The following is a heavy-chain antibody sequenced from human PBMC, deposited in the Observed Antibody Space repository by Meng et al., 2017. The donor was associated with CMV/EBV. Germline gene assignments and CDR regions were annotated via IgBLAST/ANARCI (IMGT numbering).Heavy chain of an antibody. CDR3: ARTPMVRGVISHFDY. CDR2: INPNSGGT. J-gene: IGHJ4*02. CDR1: GYTFTGYY. D-gene: IGHD3-10*01. V-gene: IGHV1-2*02. Sequence: ASVKVSCKASGYTFTGYYMHWVRQAPGQGLEWMGWINPNSGGTNYAQKFQDRVTMTRDTSISTAYMELSRLRSDDTAVYYCARTPMVRGVISHFDYWGQGTLVTVSS.